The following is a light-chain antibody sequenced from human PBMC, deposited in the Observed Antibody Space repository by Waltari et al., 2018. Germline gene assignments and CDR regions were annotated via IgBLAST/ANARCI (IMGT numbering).Light chain of an antibody. CDR1: SSNIGAGYD. CDR3: QSYDSSLSGWV. J-gene: IGLJ2*01. V-gene: IGLV1-40*01. CDR2: GNT. Sequence: QSVLTQPPSVSGAPGQRVTISCTGSSSNIGAGYDVHWYQQLPGTAPKLLIYGNTNRPSVVPDRFSGSTSGTSAALASTGLQAEDEADYYCQSYDSSLSGWVFGGGTKLTVL.